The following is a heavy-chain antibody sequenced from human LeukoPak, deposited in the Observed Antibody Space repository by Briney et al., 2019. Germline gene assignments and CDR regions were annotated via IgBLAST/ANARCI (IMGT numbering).Heavy chain of an antibody. V-gene: IGHV3-74*01. CDR1: GFTFSSYA. CDR3: ARDVREWVGYGSLDY. J-gene: IGHJ4*02. CDR2: IYSDGSST. D-gene: IGHD6-13*01. Sequence: PGGSLRLSCAASGFTFSSYAMSWVRQAPGKGLVWVSRIYSDGSSTTYADSVKGRFTISRDNAKNTLYLQMNSLRAEDTAVYYCARDVREWVGYGSLDYWGQGTLVTVSS.